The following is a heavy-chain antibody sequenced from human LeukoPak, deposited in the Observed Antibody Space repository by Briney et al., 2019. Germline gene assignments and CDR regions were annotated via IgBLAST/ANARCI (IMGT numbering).Heavy chain of an antibody. D-gene: IGHD2-15*01. V-gene: IGHV3-30*04. J-gene: IGHJ2*01. CDR2: ISYDGSHK. Sequence: PGGSLRLSCAASGFTFSDYAMVWVRQAPGKGLEWVAIISYDGSHKFYAESVQGRFTMSRDNSNSTLYLQLNPLTTDDTAVYYRARGRGGRGWYFDLWGRGTLVTVSS. CDR1: GFTFSDYA. CDR3: ARGRGGRGWYFDL.